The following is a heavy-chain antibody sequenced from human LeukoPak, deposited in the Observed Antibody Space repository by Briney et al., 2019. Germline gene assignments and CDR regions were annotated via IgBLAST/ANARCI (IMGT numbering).Heavy chain of an antibody. CDR2: INPSGGST. J-gene: IGHJ4*02. V-gene: IGHV1-46*01. CDR3: ARGGATRVEGSDY. Sequence: ASMKVSCEASGYTFANYYMHWVRQAPGQGLEWMGIINPSGGSTSYAQKFQGRVTMTRDTSTSTVYMELSSLRSEDTAVYYCARGGATRVEGSDYWGQGTLVTVSS. CDR1: GYTFANYY. D-gene: IGHD1-26*01.